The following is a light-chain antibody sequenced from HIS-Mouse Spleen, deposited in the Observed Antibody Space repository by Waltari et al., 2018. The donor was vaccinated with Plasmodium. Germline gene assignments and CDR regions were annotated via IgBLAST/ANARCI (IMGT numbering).Light chain of an antibody. CDR1: QSISSR. J-gene: IGKJ1*01. CDR3: QQHNSYSWT. CDR2: KAS. V-gene: IGKV1-5*03. Sequence: DIQMTQSPSTLSASVGDRVTITCRASQSISSRLAWYQQKPGKAPKLLIYKASSLESGVPSRFSGSGSGTEFTLTISSLQPDDFATYYCQQHNSYSWTFGQGTKVEIK.